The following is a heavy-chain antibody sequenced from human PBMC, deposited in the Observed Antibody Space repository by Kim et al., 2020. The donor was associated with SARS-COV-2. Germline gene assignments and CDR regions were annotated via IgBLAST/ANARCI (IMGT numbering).Heavy chain of an antibody. CDR2: IYHSGST. D-gene: IGHD6-13*01. Sequence: SETLSLTCTVSGGSISSYYWSWIRQPPGKGLEWIGYIYHSGSTNYNPSLKSRVTISVDTSKNQFSLKLSSVTAADTAVYYCARLYSSSLYYYYYGMDVGGRGTTVTVSS. J-gene: IGHJ6*02. CDR3: ARLYSSSLYYYYYGMDV. V-gene: IGHV4-59*08. CDR1: GGSISSYY.